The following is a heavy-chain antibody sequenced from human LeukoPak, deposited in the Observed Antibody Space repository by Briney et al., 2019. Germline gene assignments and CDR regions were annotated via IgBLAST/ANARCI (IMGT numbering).Heavy chain of an antibody. CDR2: INPSGGST. J-gene: IGHJ6*03. CDR1: GYTFTSYY. Sequence: ASVKVSCKASGYTFTSYYMHWVRQAPGQGLEWMGIINPSGGSTSYAQKFQGRVTMTRDTSISTAYMELSRLRSDDTAVYYCARVTGYCTNGVCYDYYYYMDVWGKGTTVTVPS. V-gene: IGHV1-46*01. CDR3: ARVTGYCTNGVCYDYYYYMDV. D-gene: IGHD2-8*01.